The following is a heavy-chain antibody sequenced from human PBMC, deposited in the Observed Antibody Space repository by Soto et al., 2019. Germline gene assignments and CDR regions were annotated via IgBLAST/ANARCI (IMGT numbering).Heavy chain of an antibody. J-gene: IGHJ5*02. D-gene: IGHD6-6*01. V-gene: IGHV4-59*01. CDR2: IYYSGST. CDR1: GGSIRSYY. CDR3: ARGGGAARPRWFDP. Sequence: SETLSLTCTVSGGSIRSYYWRWIRQPPGKGLEWIGYIYYSGSTNYNPSLNSRVTISVDTSKNQFSLKLSSLSAADTAAYYCARGGGAARPRWFDPWGQGTLVTVSS.